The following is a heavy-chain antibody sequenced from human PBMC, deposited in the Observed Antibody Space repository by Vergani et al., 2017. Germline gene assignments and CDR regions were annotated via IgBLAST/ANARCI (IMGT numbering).Heavy chain of an antibody. CDR1: GFTSSNYD. CDR3: WKHFRGWGIDY. D-gene: IGHD3-16*01. CDR2: IQFDGSNQ. Sequence: QVQLVESGGGVVQRGGSLRLSCATSGFTSSNYDMQWIRQGPGKGLEFVAFIQFDGSNQDYADSVKGRFTLFRDFSKNTLYLQRKSLRTDDTATYYCWKHFRGWGIDYWGRGTKVIFSS. J-gene: IGHJ4*02. V-gene: IGHV3-30*02.